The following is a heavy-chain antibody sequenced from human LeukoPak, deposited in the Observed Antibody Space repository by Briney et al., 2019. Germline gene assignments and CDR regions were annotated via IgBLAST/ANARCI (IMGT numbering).Heavy chain of an antibody. V-gene: IGHV3-7*01. CDR2: IKEDGREK. D-gene: IGHD6-19*01. Sequence: GGSLRLSCAASGFRLSSYSLSWVRQAPGKGLEWVANIKEDGREKYYVDSVKGRFTISRDNAKNSLYLQMNSLRAEDTAVYYCTRVRGIAVAGTASIYFDYWGQGTLVTVSS. J-gene: IGHJ4*02. CDR1: GFRLSSYS. CDR3: TRVRGIAVAGTASIYFDY.